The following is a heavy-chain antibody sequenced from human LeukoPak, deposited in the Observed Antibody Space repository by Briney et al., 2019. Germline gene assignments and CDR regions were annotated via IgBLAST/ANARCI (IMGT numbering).Heavy chain of an antibody. D-gene: IGHD3-22*01. CDR1: GFTFSSYG. CDR2: IRYDGSNK. V-gene: IGHV3-30*02. J-gene: IGHJ4*02. Sequence: PGGSLRLSCAASGFTFSSYGMHWVRQAPGKGLEWVAFIRYDGSNKYYADSVKGRFTISRDNSKNTLYLQMNSLRAEDTAVYYCARGLTYYYDSSGQPSDYWGQGTLVTVSS. CDR3: ARGLTYYYDSSGQPSDY.